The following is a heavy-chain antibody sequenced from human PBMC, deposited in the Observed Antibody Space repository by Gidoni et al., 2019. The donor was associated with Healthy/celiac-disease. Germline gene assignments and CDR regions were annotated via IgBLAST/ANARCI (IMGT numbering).Heavy chain of an antibody. CDR1: GGTFSSYA. D-gene: IGHD3-10*01. CDR2: IIPILGIA. Sequence: QVQLVQSGAEVKKPGSSVTVSCKASGGTFSSYAISWVRQAPGQGLEWMGRIIPILGIANYAQKFQGRVTITADKSTSTAYMELSSLRSEDTAVYYCARDYYGSGSSLNDYWAREPWSPSPQ. V-gene: IGHV1-69*04. CDR3: ARDYYGSGSSLNDY. J-gene: IGHJ4*02.